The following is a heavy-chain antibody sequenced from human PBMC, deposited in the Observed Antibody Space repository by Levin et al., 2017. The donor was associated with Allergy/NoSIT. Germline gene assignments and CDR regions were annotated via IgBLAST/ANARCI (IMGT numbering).Heavy chain of an antibody. CDR2: ISSTSSYI. Sequence: ETLSLTCEGSGFTFSGYTINWVRQAPGKGLEWVSSISSTSSYIHYADSVKGRFTISRDNAKNSLYLQMNSLRAEDPAVYYCARGGGSTKCGMDVWGQGPTVTVSS. D-gene: IGHD1-14*01. CDR1: GFTFSGYT. J-gene: IGHJ6*02. CDR3: ARGGGSTKCGMDV. V-gene: IGHV3-21*01.